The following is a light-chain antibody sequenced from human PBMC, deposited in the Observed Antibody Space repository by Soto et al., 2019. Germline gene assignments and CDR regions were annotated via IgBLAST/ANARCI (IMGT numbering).Light chain of an antibody. CDR1: NIGSKS. J-gene: IGLJ1*01. CDR3: QVWDSSRDHYV. Sequence: SYELTQPPSVSVAPGQTARITCGGNNIGSKSVHWYQQKPGQAPVLVVYDDSDRPSGIPERFSGSNSGNTATLTISRVEAGDEADDYCQVWDSSRDHYVFGTGNKVTVL. CDR2: DDS. V-gene: IGLV3-21*02.